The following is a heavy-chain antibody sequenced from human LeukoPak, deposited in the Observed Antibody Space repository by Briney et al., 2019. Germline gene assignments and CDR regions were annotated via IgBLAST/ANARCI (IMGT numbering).Heavy chain of an antibody. V-gene: IGHV4-59*01. CDR2: IYYSGST. J-gene: IGHJ4*02. Sequence: SQTLSLTCTVSGGSISSYYWSWIRQPPGKGLEWIGYIYYSGSTNYNPSLKSRVTISVDTSKNQFSLKLSSVTAADTAVYYCARSAAHLYYYDSSGPLDYWGQGTLVTVSS. CDR1: GGSISSYY. CDR3: ARSAAHLYYYDSSGPLDY. D-gene: IGHD3-22*01.